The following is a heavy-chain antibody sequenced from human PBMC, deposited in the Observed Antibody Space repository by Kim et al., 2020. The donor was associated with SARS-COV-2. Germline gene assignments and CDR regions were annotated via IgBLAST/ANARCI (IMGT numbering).Heavy chain of an antibody. Sequence: ASVKVSCKASGYTFTSYAMHWVRQAPGQRLEWMGWINAGNGNTKYSQKFQGRVTITRDTSASTAYMELSSLRSEDTAVYYCARGSGYSYDYPPFDYWGQVTLVPVSS. J-gene: IGHJ4*02. CDR2: INAGNGNT. D-gene: IGHD5-18*01. CDR1: GYTFTSYA. V-gene: IGHV1-3*01. CDR3: ARGSGYSYDYPPFDY.